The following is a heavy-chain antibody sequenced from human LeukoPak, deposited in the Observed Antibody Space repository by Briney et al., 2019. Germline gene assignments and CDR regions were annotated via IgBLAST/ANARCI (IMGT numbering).Heavy chain of an antibody. V-gene: IGHV3-15*01. CDR1: GFTFSNAW. CDR2: IKSKTDGGTT. J-gene: IGHJ4*02. Sequence: GGSLRLSCAASGFTFSNAWMSWVRQAPGKGLEWVGRIKSKTDGGTTDYAAPVKGRFTISRDDSKNTLYLQMNSLKTEDTAVYYYTTAGIQLWLPPYFDYWGQGTLVTVSS. CDR3: TTAGIQLWLPPYFDY. D-gene: IGHD5-18*01.